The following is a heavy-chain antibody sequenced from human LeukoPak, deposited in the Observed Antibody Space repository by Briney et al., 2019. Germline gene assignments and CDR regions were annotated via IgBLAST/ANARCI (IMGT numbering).Heavy chain of an antibody. D-gene: IGHD6-19*01. CDR3: AYADNNGWYYFDY. Sequence: GGSLRLSCAVSGFTFSSYAMTWVRQAPGKGLEWVSAISGTGANTYYADSVKGRFTTSRDNPRSTLYLQMNSLSNEDTAVYYRAYADNNGWYYFDYWGQGTLVTVSS. V-gene: IGHV3-23*01. CDR1: GFTFSSYA. J-gene: IGHJ4*02. CDR2: ISGTGANT.